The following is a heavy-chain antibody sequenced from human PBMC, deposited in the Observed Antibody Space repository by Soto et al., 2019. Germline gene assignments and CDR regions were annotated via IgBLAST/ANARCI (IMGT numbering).Heavy chain of an antibody. Sequence: SVKVSCKASGCPFSSYAISWVRQAPGQGLEWMGGIIPIFGTANYAQKFPGRVPITADESTSTAHMELSSLRSEGTAVYYCARADCISTSCYIQPDYYYGMDVWGQGTRVTVSS. CDR2: IIPIFGTA. J-gene: IGHJ6*02. CDR3: ARADCISTSCYIQPDYYYGMDV. D-gene: IGHD2-2*02. V-gene: IGHV1-69*13. CDR1: GCPFSSYA.